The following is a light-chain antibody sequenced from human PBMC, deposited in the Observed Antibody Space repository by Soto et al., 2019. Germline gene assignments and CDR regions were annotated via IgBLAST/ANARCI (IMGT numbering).Light chain of an antibody. CDR1: SSDVGSYNL. J-gene: IGLJ3*02. CDR2: EGS. CDR3: CSYAGSSTLWV. V-gene: IGLV2-23*01. Sequence: QSALTQPASVSGSPGQSITISCTGTSSDVGSYNLVSWYQQHPGKAPKLMIYEGSKRPSGLSNRFSGSKSGNTASLTISGLQAEDEADYYCCSYAGSSTLWVFGGGTKVTV.